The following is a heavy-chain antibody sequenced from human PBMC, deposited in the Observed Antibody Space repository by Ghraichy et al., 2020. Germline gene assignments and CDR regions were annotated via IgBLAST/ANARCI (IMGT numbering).Heavy chain of an antibody. J-gene: IGHJ4*02. Sequence: GESLNISCKASGYTFTSYYMHWVRQAPGQGLEWMGIINPSGGSTSYAQKFQGRVTMTRDTSTSTVYMELSSLRSEDTAVYYCARVGGWYGYFDYWGQGTLVTVSS. CDR2: INPSGGST. V-gene: IGHV1-46*01. D-gene: IGHD6-19*01. CDR1: GYTFTSYY. CDR3: ARVGGWYGYFDY.